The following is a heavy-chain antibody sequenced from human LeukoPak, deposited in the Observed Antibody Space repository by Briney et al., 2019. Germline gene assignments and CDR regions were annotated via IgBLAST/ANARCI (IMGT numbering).Heavy chain of an antibody. CDR3: AKHYYGSGSYYTN. V-gene: IGHV3-23*01. CDR1: GFTFSSYA. Sequence: GGSLRLSCAASGFTFSSYAMSWLRQAPGKGLEWVSAISGGGDSTYFADSVKGRFTLSRDIPKNTLYLQMNSLRAEDTAVYYCAKHYYGSGSYYTNWGQGTLVTVSS. D-gene: IGHD3-10*01. J-gene: IGHJ4*02. CDR2: ISGGGDST.